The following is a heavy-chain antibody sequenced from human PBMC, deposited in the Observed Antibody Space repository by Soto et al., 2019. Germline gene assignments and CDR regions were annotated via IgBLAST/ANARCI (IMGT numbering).Heavy chain of an antibody. J-gene: IGHJ6*02. V-gene: IGHV1-69*13. Sequence: ASVKVSCKTSGGTFSSYAISWVVQATGQGLEVMEGIIPIFGTANYAQKFQCRVTITADESTSTAYMELSSLRSEDTAVYYCARAPCGGDCYSEYYYGMDVWGQGTPVTVYS. CDR1: GGTFSSYA. D-gene: IGHD2-21*02. CDR3: ARAPCGGDCYSEYYYGMDV. CDR2: IIPIFGTA.